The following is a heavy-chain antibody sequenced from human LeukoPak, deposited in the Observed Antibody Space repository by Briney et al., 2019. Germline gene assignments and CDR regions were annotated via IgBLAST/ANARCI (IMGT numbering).Heavy chain of an antibody. D-gene: IGHD1-1*01. V-gene: IGHV3-7*03. J-gene: IGHJ5*02. CDR3: ARDRDGNDL. Sequence: PGGSLRLSCAASGFTFRDFWMSWVRQAPGKGLEWVANIQQNGIEKYSVEGRFTISRDNVNSLLYLRINRLRADDTAMYYCARDRDGNDLWGQGTLVTVSS. CDR1: GFTFRDFW. CDR2: IQQNGIEK.